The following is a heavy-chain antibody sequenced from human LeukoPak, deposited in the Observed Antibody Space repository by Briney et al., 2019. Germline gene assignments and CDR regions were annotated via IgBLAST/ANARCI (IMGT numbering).Heavy chain of an antibody. CDR1: GGSISSYY. Sequence: SETLSLTCTVSGGSISSYYWSWIRQPAGKGLEWIGRIYTSGSTNYNPSLKSRVTMSVDTSKNQFSLKLSSVTAADTAVYFCARVRSSGSPLDYWGQGTLVTVSS. J-gene: IGHJ4*02. CDR3: ARVRSSGSPLDY. CDR2: IYTSGST. V-gene: IGHV4-4*07. D-gene: IGHD3-22*01.